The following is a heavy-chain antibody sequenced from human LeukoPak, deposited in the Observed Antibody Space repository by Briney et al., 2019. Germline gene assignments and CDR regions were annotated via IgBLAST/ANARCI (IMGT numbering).Heavy chain of an antibody. CDR3: ARAPRAAGYYDSSGYYGYYFDY. V-gene: IGHV1-2*02. CDR2: INPNSGGT. J-gene: IGHJ4*02. Sequence: ASVKVSCKASGYTFTGYCMHWVRQAPGQGLEWMGWINPNSGGTNYAQKFQGRVTMTRDTSISTAYMELSRLRSDDTAVYYCARAPRAAGYYDSSGYYGYYFDYWGQGTLVTVSS. CDR1: GYTFTGYC. D-gene: IGHD3-22*01.